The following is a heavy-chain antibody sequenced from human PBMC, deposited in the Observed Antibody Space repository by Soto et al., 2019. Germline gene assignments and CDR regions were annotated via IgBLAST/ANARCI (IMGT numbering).Heavy chain of an antibody. D-gene: IGHD1-1*01. V-gene: IGHV4-4*07. Sequence: SETLSLTCPVSGASISGFYWSWIRTSAGKGLEWIGRIYATGTTDYNPSLKSRVMMSVDTSKKQFSLKLRSVTAADTAVYYCVRDGTKTLRDWFDPWGQGISVTVS. J-gene: IGHJ5*02. CDR1: GASISGFY. CDR2: IYATGTT. CDR3: VRDGTKTLRDWFDP.